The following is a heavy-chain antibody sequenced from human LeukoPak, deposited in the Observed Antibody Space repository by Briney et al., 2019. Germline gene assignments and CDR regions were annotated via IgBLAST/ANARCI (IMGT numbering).Heavy chain of an antibody. V-gene: IGHV3-21*01. D-gene: IGHD5-18*01. CDR2: ISSSSSYI. J-gene: IGHJ4*02. CDR3: ATRGAYSPPY. Sequence: TPGGSLRLSCGVSGLTFSSYSMCWVRQAPGKGLEWVSFISSSSSYIYYADSVKGRFTISRDNAKNSLYLQMNSLRAEDTAVYYCATRGAYSPPYWGQGTLVSVSS. CDR1: GLTFSSYS.